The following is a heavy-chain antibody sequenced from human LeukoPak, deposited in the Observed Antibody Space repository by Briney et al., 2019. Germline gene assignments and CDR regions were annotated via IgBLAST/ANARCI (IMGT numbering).Heavy chain of an antibody. CDR1: GFTFSSYW. CDR3: ASPLGDNAFDI. D-gene: IGHD5-24*01. CDR2: IKYDGSEK. V-gene: IGHV3-7*01. Sequence: GGSLRLSCAASGFTFSSYWMNWVRQAPGKGLECVANIKYDGSEKYYVDSVKGRFTISRDNAKNSLYLQMNSLRVEDTAVYYCASPLGDNAFDIWGQGTMVTVSS. J-gene: IGHJ3*02.